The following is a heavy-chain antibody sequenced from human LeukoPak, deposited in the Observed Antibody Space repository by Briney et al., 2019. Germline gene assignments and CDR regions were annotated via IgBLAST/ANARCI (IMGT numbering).Heavy chain of an antibody. Sequence: GGSLRLSCAASGFTFSSYAMSWVRQAPGKGLEWVSAISGSGGSTYYADSVKGRFTISRDTSKNTLYLQMNSLRAEDTAVYYCAKGRYSGSYYNWFDPWGQGTLVTVSS. CDR1: GFTFSSYA. V-gene: IGHV3-23*01. D-gene: IGHD1-26*01. CDR3: AKGRYSGSYYNWFDP. J-gene: IGHJ5*02. CDR2: ISGSGGST.